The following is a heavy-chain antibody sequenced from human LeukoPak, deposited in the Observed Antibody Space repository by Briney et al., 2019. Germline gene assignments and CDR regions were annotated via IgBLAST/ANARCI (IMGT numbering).Heavy chain of an antibody. CDR1: GGSISSSY. CDR3: SRRKGIGPNKDWFDP. J-gene: IGHJ5*02. V-gene: IGHV4-59*08. D-gene: IGHD1/OR15-1a*01. Sequence: PSETLSLTCTVSGGSISSSYWSWIRQPPGKGLEWIGYINYSGSANYNPSLKSRVTMSVDTSTNQFSLKLRSVTAADTAVYYCSRRKGIGPNKDWFDPWGQGTLVTVSS. CDR2: INYSGSA.